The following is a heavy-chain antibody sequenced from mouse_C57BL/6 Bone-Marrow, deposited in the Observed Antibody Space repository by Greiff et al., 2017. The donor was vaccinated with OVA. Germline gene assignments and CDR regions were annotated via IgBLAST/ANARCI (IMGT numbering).Heavy chain of an antibody. Sequence: VKLVESGPGLVQPSQSLSITCTVSGFSLTSYGVHWVRQSPGKGLEWLGVIWSGGSTDYNAAFISRLSISKDNSKSQVFFKMNSLQADDTAIYYCASLYYGSRKAMDYWGQGTSVTVSS. V-gene: IGHV2-2*01. D-gene: IGHD1-1*01. CDR1: GFSLTSYG. J-gene: IGHJ4*01. CDR3: ASLYYGSRKAMDY. CDR2: IWSGGST.